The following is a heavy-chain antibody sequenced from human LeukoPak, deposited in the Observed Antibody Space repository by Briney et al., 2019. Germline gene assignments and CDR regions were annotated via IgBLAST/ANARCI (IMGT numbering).Heavy chain of an antibody. CDR2: IDHRGDT. CDR1: GGSFSRYY. V-gene: IGHV4-34*01. D-gene: IGHD1-1*01. CDR3: ARGPTISETGYFDF. Sequence: SETLSLTCAVYGGSFSRYYWSWIRQSPGKGLEWIAEIDHRGDTNYNPSVKSRVTISVDTSKNQFSLKVRSLSAADTVVYYCARGPTISETGYFDFWGRGTLVTVSS. J-gene: IGHJ4*03.